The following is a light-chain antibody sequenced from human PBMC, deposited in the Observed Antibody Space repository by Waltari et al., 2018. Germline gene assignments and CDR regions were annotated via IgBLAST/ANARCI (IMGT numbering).Light chain of an antibody. Sequence: QSVLTQPSSVSGAPGQRVTISCTGSRSNLGGYYVYWYQQVPGMAPKLLIYDNDQRPSGVPDRISGSKSGSSASLTITGLQTEDEADYYCQSFDSSLKSVLFGGWTRLTV. CDR1: RSNLGGYY. V-gene: IGLV1-40*01. J-gene: IGLJ7*01. CDR3: QSFDSSLKSVL. CDR2: DND.